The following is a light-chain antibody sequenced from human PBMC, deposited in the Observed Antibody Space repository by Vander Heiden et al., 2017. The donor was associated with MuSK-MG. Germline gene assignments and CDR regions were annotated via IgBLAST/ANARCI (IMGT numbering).Light chain of an antibody. CDR1: SGDIGGYNY. CDR3: SSYTSTSTVV. V-gene: IGLV2-14*03. Sequence: QSALTQPASVSGSPGQSITISCTGTSGDIGGYNYVSWYQHHPGKAPKLVIYGVYNRPSGVSYRFSGSKSGNTASLTISGLQADDEADYYCSSYTSTSTVVFGGGTKLTVL. J-gene: IGLJ2*01. CDR2: GVY.